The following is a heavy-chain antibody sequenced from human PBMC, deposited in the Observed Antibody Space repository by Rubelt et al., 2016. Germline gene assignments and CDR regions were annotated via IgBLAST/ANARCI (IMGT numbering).Heavy chain of an antibody. Sequence: VSAISSNGGSTYYADSVKGRFTISRDNSKNTLYLQMSSLRAEDTAVYYCVKDRYYYDSSGYSDWGQGTLVTVSS. CDR2: ISSNGGST. V-gene: IGHV3-64D*06. J-gene: IGHJ4*02. D-gene: IGHD3-22*01. CDR3: VKDRYYYDSSGYSD.